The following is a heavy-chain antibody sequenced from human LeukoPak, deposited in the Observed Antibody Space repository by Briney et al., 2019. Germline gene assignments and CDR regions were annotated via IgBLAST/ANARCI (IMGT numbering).Heavy chain of an antibody. CDR2: INPSGGST. J-gene: IGHJ4*02. V-gene: IGHV1-46*01. Sequence: GASVKVSCKASGYTFTSYYMHWVRQAPGQGLEWMGIINPSGGSTSYAQKFQGRVTMTRDTSTSTVYMELSSLRSEDTAVYYCVTDRGGRGLDYWGQGTLVTVSS. CDR1: GYTFTSYY. CDR3: VTDRGGRGLDY. D-gene: IGHD2-15*01.